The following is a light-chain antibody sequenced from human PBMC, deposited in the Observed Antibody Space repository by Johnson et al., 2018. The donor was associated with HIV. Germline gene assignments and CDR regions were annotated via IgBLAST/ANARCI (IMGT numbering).Light chain of an antibody. J-gene: IGLJ1*01. CDR3: GTWDSSLSVPG. CDR1: SSNIGNNY. CDR2: DNN. Sequence: QPVLTQPPSVSAAPGQKVTISCSGSSSNIGNNYVSWYQQIPGTAPKLLIYDNNKRPSGIPDRFSGSKSGTSSTLGITGLQTGDEADYYFGTWDSSLSVPGFGSGTKVTVL. V-gene: IGLV1-51*01.